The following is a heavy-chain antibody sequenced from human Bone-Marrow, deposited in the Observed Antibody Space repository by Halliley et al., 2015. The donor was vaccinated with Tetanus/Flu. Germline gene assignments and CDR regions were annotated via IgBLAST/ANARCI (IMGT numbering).Heavy chain of an antibody. CDR1: GFTFSSSA. V-gene: IGHV3-23*01. D-gene: IGHD5-18*01. CDR3: AKAQPQFSYGYGFPYSAMDV. CDR2: ISGSDGST. J-gene: IGHJ6*02. Sequence: SLRLSCAASGFTFSSSAMSWVRQAPGQGLEWVSTISGSDGSTYYADSVKGRFTISRDNSKNTLSLQMNSLRAEDTAIYYCAKAQPQFSYGYGFPYSAMDVWGQGTTVTVSS.